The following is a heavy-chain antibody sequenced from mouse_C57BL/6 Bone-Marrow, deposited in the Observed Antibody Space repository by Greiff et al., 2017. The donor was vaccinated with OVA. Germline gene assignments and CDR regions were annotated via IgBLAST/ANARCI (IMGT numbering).Heavy chain of an antibody. D-gene: IGHD1-1*01. CDR2: IDPSDSYT. CDR3: ARGGSYYENY. V-gene: IGHV1-50*01. J-gene: IGHJ2*01. CDR1: GYTFTSYW. Sequence: VQLQQPGAELVKPGASVKLSCKASGYTFTSYWMQWVKQRPGQGLEWIGEIDPSDSYTNYNQKVKGKATLTVDTSSSTADMQLSSLTSEDSAVYYCARGGSYYENYWGQGTTLTVSS.